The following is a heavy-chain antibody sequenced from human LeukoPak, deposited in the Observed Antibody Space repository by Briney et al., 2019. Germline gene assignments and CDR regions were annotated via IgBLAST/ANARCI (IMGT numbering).Heavy chain of an antibody. D-gene: IGHD2-2*01. CDR1: GGSISSSSYY. J-gene: IGHJ5*02. Sequence: SETLSLTCTVSGGSISSSSYYWGWIRQPPGKGLEWIGSIYYSGSTCYNPSLKSRVTISVDTSKNQFSLKLSSVTAADTAVYYCARALCSSTSCYWFDPWGQGALVTVSS. CDR2: IYYSGST. CDR3: ARALCSSTSCYWFDP. V-gene: IGHV4-39*07.